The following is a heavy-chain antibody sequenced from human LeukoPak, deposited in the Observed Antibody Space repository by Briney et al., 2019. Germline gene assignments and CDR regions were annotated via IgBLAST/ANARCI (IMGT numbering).Heavy chain of an antibody. CDR1: GFTFSSCW. J-gene: IGHJ4*02. V-gene: IGHV3-7*01. D-gene: IGHD3-22*01. Sequence: PGGSLRLSCAASGFTFSSCWMSWVRQAPGKGLEWVANIKQDGSEKYYVDSVKGRFTISRDNAKNSLYLQMNSLRAEDTAVYYCARDGGAASYYYDSSGYLRWGQGTLVTVSS. CDR2: IKQDGSEK. CDR3: ARDGGAASYYYDSSGYLR.